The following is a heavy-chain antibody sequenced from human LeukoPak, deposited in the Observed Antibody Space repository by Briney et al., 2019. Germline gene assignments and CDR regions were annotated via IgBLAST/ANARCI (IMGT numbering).Heavy chain of an antibody. V-gene: IGHV4-34*01. D-gene: IGHD3-22*01. CDR1: GGSFSGYY. CDR3: ARCGYYDSSGYPIRTYYFDY. CDR2: INHSGST. Sequence: PSETLSLTCAVYGGSFSGYYWSWIRQPPGKGLEWIGEINHSGSTNYNPSLKSRVTISVDTSKNQFSLKLSSVTAADTAVYYCARCGYYDSSGYPIRTYYFDYWGQGTLVTVSS. J-gene: IGHJ4*02.